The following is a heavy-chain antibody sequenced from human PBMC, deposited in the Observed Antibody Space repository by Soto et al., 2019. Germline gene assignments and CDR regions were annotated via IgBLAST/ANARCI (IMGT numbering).Heavy chain of an antibody. V-gene: IGHV3-30*18. J-gene: IGHJ6*02. Sequence: PGVFLSLSCAVSYFTSRDYGMHWVRQDTGKGLEWVAVISYDSTNKYYGDSVKGRFTISRDNSKNTLYLQMNSLRAEDRAVYYCAKDHGFDAFQVLYDSSYGLDVWGQGTTVTVSS. CDR1: YFTSRDYG. D-gene: IGHD2-2*02. CDR2: ISYDSTNK. CDR3: AKDHGFDAFQVLYDSSYGLDV.